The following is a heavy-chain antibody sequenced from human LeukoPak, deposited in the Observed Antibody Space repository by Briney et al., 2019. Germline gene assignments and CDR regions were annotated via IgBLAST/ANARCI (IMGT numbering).Heavy chain of an antibody. CDR3: ARDPLGYDSSGFQLDY. CDR1: GGTFSSYA. V-gene: IGHV1-69*13. CDR2: IIPIFGTA. D-gene: IGHD3-22*01. J-gene: IGHJ4*02. Sequence: GASVKVSCKASGGTFSSYAISWVRQAPGQGLEWMGGIIPIFGTANYAQKFQSRVTITADESTSTAYMELSSLRPEDTAVYYCARDPLGYDSSGFQLDYWGQGTLVTVSS.